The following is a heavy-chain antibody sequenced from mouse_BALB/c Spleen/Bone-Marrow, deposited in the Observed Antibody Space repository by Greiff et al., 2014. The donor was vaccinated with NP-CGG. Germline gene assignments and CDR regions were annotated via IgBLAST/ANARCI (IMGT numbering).Heavy chain of an antibody. CDR3: ARSYYAMDY. CDR2: ISYYGIT. V-gene: IGHV3-2*02. CDR1: GYSITSDFA. Sequence: EVQLQQSGPGLVKPSQSLSLTCTVTGYSITSDFAWNWIRQFPGNKLEWMGYISYYGITSYNPSLKSRISITRGTSKNQFFLQLNSVTSEDTATYYCARSYYAMDYWGQGISVTVSS. J-gene: IGHJ4*01.